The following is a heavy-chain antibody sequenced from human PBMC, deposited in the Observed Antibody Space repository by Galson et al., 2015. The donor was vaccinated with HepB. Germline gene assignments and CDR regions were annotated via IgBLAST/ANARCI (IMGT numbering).Heavy chain of an antibody. D-gene: IGHD2-8*01. CDR1: GFTFNSYA. CDR2: ISGSGDSI. Sequence: SLRLSCAASGFTFNSYAMSWVRRAPGKGLEWVSTISGSGDSIYYADSVEGRFTISRDNSKTTLYVQMTNLRADDTAVYYCAKTHTDCTIGVCYSEGWFNSWGQGTLVTVSS. V-gene: IGHV3-23*01. CDR3: AKTHTDCTIGVCYSEGWFNS. J-gene: IGHJ5*01.